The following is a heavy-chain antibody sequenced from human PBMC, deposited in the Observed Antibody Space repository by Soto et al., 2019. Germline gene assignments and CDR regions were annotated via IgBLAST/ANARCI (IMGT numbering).Heavy chain of an antibody. CDR2: IYYSGST. D-gene: IGHD6-13*01. CDR3: ASASGRIAAAGHDAFDI. J-gene: IGHJ3*02. Sequence: SETLSLTCTGSGGSVSSGSYYWSWIRQPPGKGLEWIGYIYYSGSTNYNPSLKSRVTISVDTSKNQFSLKLSSVTAADTAVYYCASASGRIAAAGHDAFDIWGQGTMVTVSS. V-gene: IGHV4-61*01. CDR1: GGSVSSGSYY.